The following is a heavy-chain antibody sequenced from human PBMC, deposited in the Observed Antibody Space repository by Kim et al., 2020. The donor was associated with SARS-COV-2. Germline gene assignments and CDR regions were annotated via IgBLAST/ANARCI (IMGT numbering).Heavy chain of an antibody. Sequence: GGSLRLSCAASGFTFSSYAMHWVRQAPGKGLEWVAVISYDGSNKYYADSVKGRFTISRDNSKNTLYLQMNSLRAEDTAVYYCARDWGSGELSYYYGMDVWGEGTTVTVSS. J-gene: IGHJ6*04. D-gene: IGHD3-10*01. CDR2: ISYDGSNK. CDR3: ARDWGSGELSYYYGMDV. CDR1: GFTFSSYA. V-gene: IGHV3-30*04.